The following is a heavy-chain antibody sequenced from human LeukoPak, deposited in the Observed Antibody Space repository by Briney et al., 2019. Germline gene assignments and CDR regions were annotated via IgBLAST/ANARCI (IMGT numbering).Heavy chain of an antibody. V-gene: IGHV1-18*01. CDR3: ARDLTIFRLSPDAFDI. J-gene: IGHJ3*02. D-gene: IGHD3-3*01. CDR2: ISAYNGNT. CDR1: GYTFTSYG. Sequence: ASVKVSCKASGYTFTSYGISWVRQAPGQGLEWMGWISAYNGNTNYAQKLQGRVTMTTDTSTSTAHMELRSLRSDDTAVYYCARDLTIFRLSPDAFDIWGQGTMVTVSS.